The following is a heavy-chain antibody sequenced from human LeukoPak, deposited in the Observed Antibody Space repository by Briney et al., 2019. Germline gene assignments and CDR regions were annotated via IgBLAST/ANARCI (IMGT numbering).Heavy chain of an antibody. J-gene: IGHJ6*02. CDR1: GGSISSYY. D-gene: IGHD2-21*01. V-gene: IGHV4-59*01. CDR3: ARVNKETYHYYGMDV. Sequence: SETLSLTCTVSGGSISSYYWSWIRQPPGKGLEWIGYIYYSGSTNYNPSLKSRVTISVDTSKNQFSLKLSSVTAADTAVYYCARVNKETYHYYGMDVWGQGTTVTVSS. CDR2: IYYSGST.